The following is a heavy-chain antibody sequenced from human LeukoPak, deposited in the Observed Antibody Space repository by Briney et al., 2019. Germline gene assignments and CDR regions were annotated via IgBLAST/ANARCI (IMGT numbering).Heavy chain of an antibody. CDR1: GFTFSSYG. Sequence: GGSLRLSCAASGFTFSSYGMHWVRQAPGKGLEWVAVISYDGSNKYYADSVKGRFTISRDNSKNTLYLQMNSLRAEDTAVYYCAELGITMIGGVWGKGTTVAISS. CDR2: ISYDGSNK. D-gene: IGHD3-10*02. J-gene: IGHJ6*04. V-gene: IGHV3-30*18. CDR3: AELGITMIGGV.